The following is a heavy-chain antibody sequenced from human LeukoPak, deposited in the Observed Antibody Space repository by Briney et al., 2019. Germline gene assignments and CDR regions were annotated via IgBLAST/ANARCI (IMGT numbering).Heavy chain of an antibody. CDR2: INPSGGST. J-gene: IGHJ4*02. D-gene: IGHD3-10*01. V-gene: IGHV1-46*01. CDR3: ARGWHYGSGTRNEDY. Sequence: ASVKCDCKAYGHTLTSYYMHWVRHAPGQGLDWMGIINPSGGSTSYAQKFQGRVTMTRDTSTSTVYMELSSLRSEDTAVYYCARGWHYGSGTRNEDYWGQGTLVTVSS. CDR1: GHTLTSYY.